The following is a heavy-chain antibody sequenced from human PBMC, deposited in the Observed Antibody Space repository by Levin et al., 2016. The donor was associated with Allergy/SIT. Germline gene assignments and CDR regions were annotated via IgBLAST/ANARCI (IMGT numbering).Heavy chain of an antibody. D-gene: IGHD2-21*01. CDR3: ARVVDGAFDI. Sequence: WVRQAPGQGLEWMGWINPNSGGTNYAQKFQGRVTMTRDTSISTAYMELSRLRSDDTAVYYCARVVDGAFDIWGQGTMVTVSS. J-gene: IGHJ3*02. V-gene: IGHV1-2*02. CDR2: INPNSGGT.